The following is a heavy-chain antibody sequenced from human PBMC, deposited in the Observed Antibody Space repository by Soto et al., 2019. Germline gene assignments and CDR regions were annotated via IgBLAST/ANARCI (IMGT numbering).Heavy chain of an antibody. D-gene: IGHD3-22*01. CDR3: ARERAGDRSGYYLDY. CDR2: IYYTGST. Sequence: PSETLSLTCSVSGVSISSGAYYWSWIRQHPGKGLEWIGYIYYTGSTYYNPSLKSRVTISIDTSKNQFSLKLNSVTAADTAVYYCARERAGDRSGYYLDYWGQGTLVTASS. J-gene: IGHJ4*02. CDR1: GVSISSGAYY. V-gene: IGHV4-31*03.